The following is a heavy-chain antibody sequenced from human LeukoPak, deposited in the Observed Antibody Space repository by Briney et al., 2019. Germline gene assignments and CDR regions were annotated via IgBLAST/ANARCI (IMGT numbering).Heavy chain of an antibody. CDR2: IYKTGST. Sequence: SETLSLTCTVSGGSISSYYWSWIRQRPGKGLEWIGYIYKTGSTYYNPSLKSRVSMSVDTSKNQFSLQLSSVTAADTAVYYCARDVLRWGQGTLVTVSS. J-gene: IGHJ4*02. V-gene: IGHV4-59*06. CDR3: ARDVLR. D-gene: IGHD3-16*01. CDR1: GGSISSYY.